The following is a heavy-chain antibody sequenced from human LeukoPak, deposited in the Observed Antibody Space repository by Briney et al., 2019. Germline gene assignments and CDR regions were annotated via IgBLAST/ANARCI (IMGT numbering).Heavy chain of an antibody. CDR1: GGSISSSNW. D-gene: IGHD2-15*01. V-gene: IGHV4-4*02. J-gene: IGHJ4*02. CDR2: IYHSGST. CDR3: ARIVVVVAATRGDYFDY. Sequence: SETLSLTCAVSGGSISSSNWWSWVRQPPGKGLEWIGEIYHSGSTNYNPSLKSRVTISVDKSKNQFSLKLSSVTAADTAVYYCARIVVVVAATRGDYFDYWGQGTLVTVSS.